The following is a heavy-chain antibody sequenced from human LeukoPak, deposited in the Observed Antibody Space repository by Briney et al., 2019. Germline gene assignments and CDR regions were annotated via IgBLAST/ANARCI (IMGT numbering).Heavy chain of an antibody. Sequence: ASVKVSCKASGYTFNNFGISWVRQAPGQGLEWMGWISRQNDNANYAKKFQGRVTMTTDTSTSTAYMELRSLRSDDTAVYYCARAGFGELPSYGMDVWGQGTTVTVSS. D-gene: IGHD3-10*01. V-gene: IGHV1-18*01. CDR1: GYTFNNFG. J-gene: IGHJ6*02. CDR3: ARAGFGELPSYGMDV. CDR2: ISRQNDNA.